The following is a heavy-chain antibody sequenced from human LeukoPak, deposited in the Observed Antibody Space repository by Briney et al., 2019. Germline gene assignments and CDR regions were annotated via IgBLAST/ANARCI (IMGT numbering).Heavy chain of an antibody. CDR1: GFTFSSYA. V-gene: IGHV3-30*04. CDR2: ISYDGSNK. J-gene: IGHJ4*02. D-gene: IGHD4-23*01. Sequence: GGSLRLSCAASGFTFSSYAMHWVRQAPGKGLEWVAVISYDGSNKYYADSVKGRFTISRDNAKNSLYLQMNSLRAEDTAVYYCARVNKGRSAVVTLDYWGQGTLVTVSS. CDR3: ARVNKGRSAVVTLDY.